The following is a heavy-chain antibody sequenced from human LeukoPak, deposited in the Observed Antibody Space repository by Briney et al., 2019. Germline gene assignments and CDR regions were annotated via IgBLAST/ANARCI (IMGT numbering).Heavy chain of an antibody. J-gene: IGHJ6*03. D-gene: IGHD3-3*01. Sequence: PGGSLRLSCAASGFTFSSYSMNWVRQAPGKGLEWVSSISSSSSYIYYADSVKGRFTISRDNAKNSLYLQMNSLRAEDTAVYYCARVPTPVLRFLEWSNYYMDVWGKGTTVTVSS. CDR1: GFTFSSYS. V-gene: IGHV3-21*01. CDR3: ARVPTPVLRFLEWSNYYMDV. CDR2: ISSSSSYI.